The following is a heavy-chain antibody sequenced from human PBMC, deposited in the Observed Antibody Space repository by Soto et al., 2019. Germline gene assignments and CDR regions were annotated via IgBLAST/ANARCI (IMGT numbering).Heavy chain of an antibody. CDR1: GFSIQTSYY. Sequence: SETLSLTCGVSGFSIQTSYYWNWIRQTPGKGLEWIGEIDRSGRTKYNPSLKSRVAISVDTSKNQFSLKVTSMTAADTAVYYCALWGSYLSFDNWGQGTLVTVSS. J-gene: IGHJ4*02. CDR3: ALWGSYLSFDN. V-gene: IGHV4-34*01. CDR2: IDRSGRT. D-gene: IGHD3-16*02.